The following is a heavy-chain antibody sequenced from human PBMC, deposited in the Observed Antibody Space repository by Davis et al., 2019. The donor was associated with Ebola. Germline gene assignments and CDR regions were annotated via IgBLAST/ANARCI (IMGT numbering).Heavy chain of an antibody. CDR3: ARSLAVAAEPGLLGD. J-gene: IGHJ4*02. V-gene: IGHV4-39*01. Sequence: PSETLSLTCTVSGGSISSSSYYWGWIRQPPGKGLEWIGSIYYSGSTYYNPSLKSRVTISVDTSKNQFSLKLSSVTAADTAVYYCARSLAVAAEPGLLGDWGQGTLVTVSS. CDR2: IYYSGST. D-gene: IGHD6-19*01. CDR1: GGSISSSSYY.